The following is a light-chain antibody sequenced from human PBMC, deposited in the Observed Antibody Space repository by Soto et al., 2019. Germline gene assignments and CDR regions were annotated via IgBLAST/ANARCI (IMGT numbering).Light chain of an antibody. Sequence: EIVLTQSPGTLSLSPGEKATLSCRASQSVSSSYLTWYQQKPGQAPRLLMSAASSRATGTPDRFSGSGSGTEFTLTISSLQSEDFAVYYCQQYNNWPMYTFGQGTKVDIK. J-gene: IGKJ2*01. CDR1: QSVSSSY. CDR2: AAS. V-gene: IGKV3D-15*01. CDR3: QQYNNWPMYT.